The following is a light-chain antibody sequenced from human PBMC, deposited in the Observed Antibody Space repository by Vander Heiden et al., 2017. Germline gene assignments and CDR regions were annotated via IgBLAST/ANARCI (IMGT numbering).Light chain of an antibody. J-gene: IGLJ3*02. V-gene: IGLV2-14*03. CDR2: DVS. CDR3: SSYTSSGPWV. CDR1: SSDVGGYHH. Sequence: QSALTQPASVSGSPGQSITISCTGSSSDVGGYHHVFWHQQHPGKAPQLMIYDVSNRPSGVSDRFSGSKSGNTASLTISGLQAEDEADYYCSSYTSSGPWVFGGGTRLTVL.